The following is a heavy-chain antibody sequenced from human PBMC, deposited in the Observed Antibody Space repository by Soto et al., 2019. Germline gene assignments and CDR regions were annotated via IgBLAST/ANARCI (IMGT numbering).Heavy chain of an antibody. J-gene: IGHJ4*02. CDR3: ARATRYSYAPYY. D-gene: IGHD5-18*01. CDR1: GGTFSSYA. Sequence: ASVKVSCKASGGTFSSYAISWVRQAPGQGLEWMGGIIPIFDTANYAQNYQGRVTITADESTSTAYMELSSLRSEDTAVYYCARATRYSYAPYYWGQGTLVTVSS. V-gene: IGHV1-69*13. CDR2: IIPIFDTA.